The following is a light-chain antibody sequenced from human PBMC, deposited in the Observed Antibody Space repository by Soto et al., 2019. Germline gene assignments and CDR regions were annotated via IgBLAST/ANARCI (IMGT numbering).Light chain of an antibody. CDR3: QQFDNLRPSFT. CDR1: QDINNN. CDR2: DAS. Sequence: DIQMTQSPSSLSASIGDRVTITCQASQDINNNLNWYQQKSGKAPKLLIYDASNLETGVPSRFSGSGSGTDFTFTISSLQPEDFATYYCQQFDNLRPSFTFGPGTKVDFK. V-gene: IGKV1-33*01. J-gene: IGKJ3*01.